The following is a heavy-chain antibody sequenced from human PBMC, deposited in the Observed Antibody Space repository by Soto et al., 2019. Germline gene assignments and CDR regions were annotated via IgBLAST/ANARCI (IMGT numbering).Heavy chain of an antibody. J-gene: IGHJ5*01. D-gene: IGHD3-3*01. CDR3: ARHSGEVRFLEWLNNWFDP. V-gene: IGHV5-10-1*01. Sequence: GESLKISCKGSGYSFTGYWISWVRQMPGKGLEWMGRIDPSDSYTNYSPSFQGHVTISADKSISTAYLQWSSLKASDTAMYYCARHSGEVRFLEWLNNWFDPWGQGTLVTVSS. CDR2: IDPSDSYT. CDR1: GYSFTGYW.